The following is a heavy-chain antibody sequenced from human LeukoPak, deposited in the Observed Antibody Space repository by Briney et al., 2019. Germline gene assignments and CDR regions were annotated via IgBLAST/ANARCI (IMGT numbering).Heavy chain of an antibody. CDR2: ISGSGGTT. Sequence: SCKASGFTFSSYAMSWVRQAPGKGLEWVSGISGSGGTTLYADSVKGRFTISRDNSKNTLYLQMNSLRAEDTAVYYCARDRDATVAPDAFDIWGQGTMVTVSS. CDR1: GFTFSSYA. CDR3: ARDRDATVAPDAFDI. J-gene: IGHJ3*02. V-gene: IGHV3-23*01. D-gene: IGHD4-23*01.